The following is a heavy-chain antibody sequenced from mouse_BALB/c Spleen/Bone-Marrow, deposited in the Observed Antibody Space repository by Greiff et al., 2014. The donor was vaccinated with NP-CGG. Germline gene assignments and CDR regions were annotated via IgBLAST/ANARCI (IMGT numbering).Heavy chain of an antibody. CDR3: ARDTMDY. CDR2: IYPGNVNT. CDR1: GYTFTSYY. Sequence: QVQLQQPGPELVKPGASVRISCKASGYTFTSYYIHRVEQRPGQGLEWIGWIYPGNVNTKYNEKFKGKATLTADKSSSTAYMQLSSLTSEDSAVYFCARDTMDYWGQGTSVTVSS. V-gene: IGHV1S56*01. J-gene: IGHJ4*01.